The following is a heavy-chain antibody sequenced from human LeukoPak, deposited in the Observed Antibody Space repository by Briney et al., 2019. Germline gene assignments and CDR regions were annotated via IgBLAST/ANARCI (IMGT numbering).Heavy chain of an antibody. V-gene: IGHV3-7*03. CDR3: ARDGGWWRFDF. CDR1: GLNFNSRW. D-gene: IGHD2-8*02. Sequence: GGSLRLSCVASGLNFNSRWMDWVRRAPGQGLEWVASIKEDGSETHYVDSVSGRFTISRDNDKNSLYLQMNNLRAEDTAMYYCARDGGWWRFDFWGQGALVTVSS. J-gene: IGHJ4*02. CDR2: IKEDGSET.